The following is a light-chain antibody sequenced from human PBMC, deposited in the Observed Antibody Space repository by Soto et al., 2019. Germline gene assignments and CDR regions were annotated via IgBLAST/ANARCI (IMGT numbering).Light chain of an antibody. J-gene: IGKJ4*01. V-gene: IGKV4-1*01. CDR1: QSVLYSSNNNNY. Sequence: DIVMTQSPDSLAVSLGERATINCKSSQSVLYSSNNNNYLAWYQQKPGQPPKLLIYWASTRESGVPDRFSGSGSGTAFTLTINSLQAEDVAVYYCQQYYTTPLTFGGGTKVEIK. CDR2: WAS. CDR3: QQYYTTPLT.